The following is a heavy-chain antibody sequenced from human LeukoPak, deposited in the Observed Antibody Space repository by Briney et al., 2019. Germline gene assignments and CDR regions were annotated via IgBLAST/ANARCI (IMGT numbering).Heavy chain of an antibody. CDR3: ASRGYTYGHIDY. CDR2: IYYSGST. J-gene: IGHJ4*02. V-gene: IGHV4-30-4*01. D-gene: IGHD5-18*01. CDR1: GGSISSGDYY. Sequence: SQTLSLTCTVSGGSISSGDYYWSWIRQPPGKALEWIGYIYYSGSTYYNPSLKSRVTISIDTSKNQFSLKLSSVTAADTAMYYCASRGYTYGHIDYWGPGTLVTVSS.